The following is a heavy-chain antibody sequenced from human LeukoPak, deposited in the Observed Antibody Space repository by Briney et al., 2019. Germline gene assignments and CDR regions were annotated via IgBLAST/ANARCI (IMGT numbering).Heavy chain of an antibody. Sequence: GESLKISCKGSGYSFTSYWIGWVRQMPGKGLEWMGIIYPGDSDTRYSPSFQGQVTISADKSISTAYLQWSSLKASDTAMYYCATANYDFWSGYLFDPWGQGTLVTVPS. D-gene: IGHD3-3*01. CDR2: IYPGDSDT. J-gene: IGHJ5*02. CDR3: ATANYDFWSGYLFDP. V-gene: IGHV5-51*01. CDR1: GYSFTSYW.